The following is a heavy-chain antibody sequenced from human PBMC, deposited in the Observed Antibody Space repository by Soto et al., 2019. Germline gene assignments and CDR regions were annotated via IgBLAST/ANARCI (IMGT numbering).Heavy chain of an antibody. CDR2: MNPNSGNT. V-gene: IGHV1-8*01. J-gene: IGHJ4*02. CDR1: GYTFTSYD. CDR3: ARALSRKRITMIVVVMDY. Sequence: GASVKVSCKASGYTFTSYDINWVRPATGQGLEWMGWMNPNSGNTGYAQKFQGRVTMTRNTSISTAYMELSSLRSEDTAVYYCARALSRKRITMIVVVMDYWGQGTLVTVSS. D-gene: IGHD3-22*01.